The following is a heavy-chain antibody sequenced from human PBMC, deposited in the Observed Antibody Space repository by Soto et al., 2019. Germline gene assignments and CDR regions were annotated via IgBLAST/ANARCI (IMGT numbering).Heavy chain of an antibody. CDR3: TRVLTYEYYGMDV. Sequence: EVQLVESGGGLVKPGGSLRLSCAASGFTFSNAWMSWVRQAPGKGREWVGRIKSKTEGGTTDYAAPVKGRFTISRDDSNNPLYLQMNSLKTEDTAVYYWTRVLTYEYYGMDVWGQGTTVTVSS. V-gene: IGHV3-15*01. CDR1: GFTFSNAW. CDR2: IKSKTEGGTT. J-gene: IGHJ6*02.